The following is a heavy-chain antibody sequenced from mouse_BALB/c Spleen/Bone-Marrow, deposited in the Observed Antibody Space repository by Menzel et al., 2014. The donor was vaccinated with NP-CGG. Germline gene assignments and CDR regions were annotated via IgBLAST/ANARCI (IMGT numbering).Heavy chain of an antibody. CDR1: GYTFTSYW. Sequence: LVESGAELVKPGASVKLSCKASGYTFTSYWMHWVKQRPGQGLEWIGEIDPSDSYTNYNQKFQGKATLTVDKSSSTAYMQLSSLTSEDSAVCYCARGLYGNSGYWGQGTTLTVSS. V-gene: IGHV1-69*02. D-gene: IGHD2-1*01. J-gene: IGHJ2*01. CDR3: ARGLYGNSGY. CDR2: IDPSDSYT.